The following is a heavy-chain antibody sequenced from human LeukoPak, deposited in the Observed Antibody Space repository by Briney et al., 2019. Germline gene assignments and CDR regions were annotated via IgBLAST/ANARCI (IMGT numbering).Heavy chain of an antibody. D-gene: IGHD6-6*01. V-gene: IGHV3-74*01. CDR2: ISTDGSST. CDR3: VREYSSSSGRAFDI. Sequence: GGSLRLSCAASGFTFSSYWMHWVRQAPGKGLVWVSRISTDGSSTNSADSVKGRFTISRDNAKNTLYLQMNSLRAEDTAVYYCVREYSSSSGRAFDIRGQGTMVTVSP. CDR1: GFTFSSYW. J-gene: IGHJ3*02.